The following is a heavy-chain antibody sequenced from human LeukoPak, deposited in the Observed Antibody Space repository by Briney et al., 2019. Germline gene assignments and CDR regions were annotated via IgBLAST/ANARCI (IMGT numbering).Heavy chain of an antibody. CDR3: ARDKYYAPEY. J-gene: IGHJ4*02. Sequence: PGGPLRLSCAASGFAFSTYWMHWVRQAPGKGLVWVSHINTDGSSTTYADSVKGRFTISRDNAKNTLYLQMNNLRTEDTAVYYCARDKYYAPEYWGQGTLVTVSS. CDR1: GFAFSTYW. CDR2: INTDGSST. D-gene: IGHD2-2*01. V-gene: IGHV3-74*03.